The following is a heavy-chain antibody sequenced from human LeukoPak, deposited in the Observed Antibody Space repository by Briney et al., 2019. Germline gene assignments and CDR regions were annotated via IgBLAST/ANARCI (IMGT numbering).Heavy chain of an antibody. J-gene: IGHJ4*02. CDR1: GYTFTSYA. CDR3: ARVIAVAADY. D-gene: IGHD6-19*01. CDR2: ISAYNGNT. V-gene: IGHV1-18*01. Sequence: ASVKVSCKASGYTFTSYAMHWVRQAPGQGLEWMGWISAYNGNTNYAQKLQGRVTMTTDTSTSTAYMELRSLRSDDTAVYYCARVIAVAADYWGQGTLVTVSS.